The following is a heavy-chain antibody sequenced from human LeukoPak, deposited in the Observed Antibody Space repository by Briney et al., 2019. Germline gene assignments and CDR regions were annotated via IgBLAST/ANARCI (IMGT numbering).Heavy chain of an antibody. CDR2: FYTTGST. Sequence: PSETLSLTCTVSGGSISSGAYYWSWIRQPPGKGLESIGRFYTTGSTNYNPSLKSRVTISVDTARNQFSLKLSSVTAADTAVYYCARDVYASETYYVGHWGQGILVTVSS. V-gene: IGHV4-61*02. CDR3: ARDVYASETYYVGH. CDR1: GGSISSGAYY. J-gene: IGHJ4*02. D-gene: IGHD3-10*01.